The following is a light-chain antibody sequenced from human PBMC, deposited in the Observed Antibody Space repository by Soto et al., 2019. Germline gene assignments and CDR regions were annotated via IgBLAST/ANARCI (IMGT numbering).Light chain of an antibody. CDR2: EVS. CDR3: SSQTASATVL. Sequence: QSALTQPASVSGSPGQSITISCTGTSSDVGAYNFVSWYQQFPGKAPKLMIYEVSHRPSGVSDRFSGSKSGNTASLIISGLRPEDEADYYCSSQTASATVLFGGGTQLTVL. V-gene: IGLV2-14*01. CDR1: SSDVGAYNF. J-gene: IGLJ2*01.